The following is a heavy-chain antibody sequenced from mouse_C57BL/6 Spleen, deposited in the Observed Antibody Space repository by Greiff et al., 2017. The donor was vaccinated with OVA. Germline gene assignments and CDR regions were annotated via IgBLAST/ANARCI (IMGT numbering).Heavy chain of an antibody. D-gene: IGHD2-5*01. CDR2: ISSGSSTI. J-gene: IGHJ2*01. CDR1: GFTFSDYG. CDR3: ACPYYSNYLDD. V-gene: IGHV5-17*01. Sequence: VQLKESGGGLVKPGGSLKLSCAASGFTFSDYGMHWVRQAPEKGLEWVAYISSGSSTIYYADTVKGRFTFSRDNAKNTLFLRMTRLGAEDAAMYYSACPYYSNYLDDWGQGTTRTVSA.